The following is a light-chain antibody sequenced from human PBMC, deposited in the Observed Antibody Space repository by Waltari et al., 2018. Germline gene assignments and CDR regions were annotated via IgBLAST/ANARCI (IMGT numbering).Light chain of an antibody. CDR1: QGLSTW. V-gene: IGKV1-12*01. CDR2: TSS. J-gene: IGKJ1*01. CDR3: QQANSFPWT. Sequence: DVHMTQSPSSVSASVGDRVTISCRASQGLSTWLAWYQQNPGRAPKLLIHTSSILQSGVPSRFSGSGSVTDFTLTISSLQPEDVATYYCQQANSFPWTFGQGTRVDIK.